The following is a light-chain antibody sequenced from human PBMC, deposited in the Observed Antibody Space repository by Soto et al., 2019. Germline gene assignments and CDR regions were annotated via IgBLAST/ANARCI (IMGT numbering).Light chain of an antibody. V-gene: IGKV1-5*03. CDR1: QSISSW. Sequence: DIQMTQSPSTLSASVGDRVTVTCRASQSISSWLAWYQQKAGKAPKLLIYKASALESGVPSRFSGSGSGTEFTLTISSLEPEDFATYYCQHYNTYPWTFGQGTKVVIK. J-gene: IGKJ1*01. CDR2: KAS. CDR3: QHYNTYPWT.